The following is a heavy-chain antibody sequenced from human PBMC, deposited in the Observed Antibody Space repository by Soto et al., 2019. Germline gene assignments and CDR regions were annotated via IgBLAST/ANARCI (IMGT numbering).Heavy chain of an antibody. Sequence: GGSLRLSCAASGFTFSSYWMSWVRQAPGKGLEWVANIKQDGSEKYYVDSVKGRFTISRDNAKNSLYLQMNSLRAEDTAVYYCARDPGTSRSTLLRYFDWCPYYFDYWGQGTLVTVSS. CDR1: GFTFSSYW. J-gene: IGHJ4*02. V-gene: IGHV3-7*01. CDR3: ARDPGTSRSTLLRYFDWCPYYFDY. D-gene: IGHD3-9*01. CDR2: IKQDGSEK.